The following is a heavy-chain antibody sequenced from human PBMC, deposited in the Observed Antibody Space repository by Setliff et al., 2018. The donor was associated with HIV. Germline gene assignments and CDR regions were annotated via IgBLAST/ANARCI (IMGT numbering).Heavy chain of an antibody. D-gene: IGHD3-10*01. J-gene: IGHJ3*02. CDR3: VREVRAAYKGPLWFGQSDPRPDTFDI. CDR2: INPYSGGT. CDR1: GYTFTNYD. Sequence: ASVKVSCKASGYTFTNYDIHWVRQAPGQGLEWMGWINPYSGGTNYAQNFQGWVTMTRDTSITTAYMELSRLTSDDTALYFCVREVRAAYKGPLWFGQSDPRPDTFDIWGQGTMVTVSS. V-gene: IGHV1-2*04.